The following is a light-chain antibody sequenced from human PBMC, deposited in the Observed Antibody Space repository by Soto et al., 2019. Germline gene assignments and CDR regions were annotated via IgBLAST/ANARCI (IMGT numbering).Light chain of an antibody. CDR1: QSVDSKY. Sequence: EIVLTQSPGTLSLSPGERATLSCRASQSVDSKYLAWYQQKPGQAPRLLIYGASRRATGIPDRFSGSGSGTDFTLTISRLEPEDFAVYYGQQYGSSPPITFGQGTRLEIK. CDR2: GAS. V-gene: IGKV3-20*01. J-gene: IGKJ5*01. CDR3: QQYGSSPPIT.